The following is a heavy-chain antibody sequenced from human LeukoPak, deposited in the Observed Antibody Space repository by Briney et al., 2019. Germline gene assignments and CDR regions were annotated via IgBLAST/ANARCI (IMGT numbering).Heavy chain of an antibody. V-gene: IGHV3-30*18. J-gene: IGHJ4*02. CDR1: GFTFSSYG. CDR2: ISYDGSNK. D-gene: IGHD5-18*01. Sequence: GGSLRLSCAASGFTFSSYGMHWVRQAPGKGLKWVAVISYDGSNKYYADSVKGRFTISRDNSKNTLYLQMNSLRAEDTAVYYCAKRPRVRGYSYGYLDYWGQGTLVTVSS. CDR3: AKRPRVRGYSYGYLDY.